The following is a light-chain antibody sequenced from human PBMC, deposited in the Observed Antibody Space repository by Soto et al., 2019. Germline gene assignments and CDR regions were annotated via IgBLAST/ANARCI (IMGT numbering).Light chain of an antibody. Sequence: DIQMTQSPSSVSASIGDRVTITCRASQIIGSWLAWCQQKPGRAPTLLIYGASSLQSGVPSRFSGSGSGTDFTLTITSLQAEDSATYYCQQANSFPFTFGPGTKVDIK. CDR1: QIIGSW. CDR2: GAS. CDR3: QQANSFPFT. V-gene: IGKV1-12*02. J-gene: IGKJ3*01.